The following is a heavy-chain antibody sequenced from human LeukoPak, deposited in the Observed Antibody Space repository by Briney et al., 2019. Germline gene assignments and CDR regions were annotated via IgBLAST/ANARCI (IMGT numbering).Heavy chain of an antibody. CDR1: GFTFSNYA. CDR2: ISSSGSST. Sequence: GGSLRLSCAASGFTFSNYALSWVRQAPGMGLEWVSSISSSGSSTYYADSVKGRFTISRDNSKNTMDLQMNSLRAEDTAVYYCAKGGYSSSWCLDYWGQGTLVTVSS. CDR3: AKGGYSSSWCLDY. D-gene: IGHD6-13*01. J-gene: IGHJ4*02. V-gene: IGHV3-23*01.